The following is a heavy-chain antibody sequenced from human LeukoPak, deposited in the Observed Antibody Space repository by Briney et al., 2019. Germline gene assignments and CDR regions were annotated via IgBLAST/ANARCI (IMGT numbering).Heavy chain of an antibody. J-gene: IGHJ4*02. CDR3: ARDQDYYYFDY. V-gene: IGHV4-39*07. CDR2: MYYSGST. Sequence: PSETLSLTCTVSGGSISSSSYYWGWIRQPPGKGLEWIGSMYYSGSTYYNPSLKSRVTISVDTSKNQFSLKVSSVTAADTAVYYCARDQDYYYFDYWGQGTLVTVSS. CDR1: GGSISSSSYY. D-gene: IGHD3-10*01.